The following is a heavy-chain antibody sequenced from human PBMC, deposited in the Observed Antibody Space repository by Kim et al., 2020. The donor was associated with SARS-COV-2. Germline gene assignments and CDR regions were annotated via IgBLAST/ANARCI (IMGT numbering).Heavy chain of an antibody. J-gene: IGHJ4*02. Sequence: KSQGRGTMTRDTSTSTVYMELSSLRSEDTAVYYCARDPVGRGYSYGCFDYWGQGTLVTVSS. D-gene: IGHD5-18*01. V-gene: IGHV1-46*01. CDR3: ARDPVGRGYSYGCFDY.